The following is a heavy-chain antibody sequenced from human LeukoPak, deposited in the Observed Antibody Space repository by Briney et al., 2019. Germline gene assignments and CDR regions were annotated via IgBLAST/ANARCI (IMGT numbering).Heavy chain of an antibody. Sequence: GGSLRLSCAASGFTVSSNYMSWVRQAPGKGLEWVSIIYSGGSTFYADSVKGRFTISRDNSKNTLYLQMNSLRAEDTAVYYCAREALWFGELSSTVIWGQGTLVTVSS. D-gene: IGHD3-10*01. CDR3: AREALWFGELSSTVI. J-gene: IGHJ4*02. CDR1: GFTVSSNY. V-gene: IGHV3-53*01. CDR2: IYSGGST.